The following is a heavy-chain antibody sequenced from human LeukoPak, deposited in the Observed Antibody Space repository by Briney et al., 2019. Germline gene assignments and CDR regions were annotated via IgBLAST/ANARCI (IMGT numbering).Heavy chain of an antibody. CDR1: GFTFSNAW. J-gene: IGHJ4*02. Sequence: GGSLRLSCAASGFTFSNAWMSWVRQAPGKGLEWVSAISGSGGSTYYADSVKGRFTISRDNSKNTLYLQMNSPRAEDTAVYYCAKDRNYYDSSGYLYWGQGTLVTVFS. CDR2: ISGSGGST. V-gene: IGHV3-23*01. CDR3: AKDRNYYDSSGYLY. D-gene: IGHD3-22*01.